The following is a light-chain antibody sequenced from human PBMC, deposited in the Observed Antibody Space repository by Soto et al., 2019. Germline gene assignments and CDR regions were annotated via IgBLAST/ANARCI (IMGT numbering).Light chain of an antibody. J-gene: IGKJ4*01. CDR1: QSVSTY. CDR3: QQRSNWPST. Sequence: EIVLTQSPATLSLSPGESATLSCRASQSVSTYLAWYQQKTGQAPRLLIYDASKRATGFPARFSGSGSGTDFTLTISSLEPEDFAVYYCQQRSNWPSTFGGGTRVEIK. CDR2: DAS. V-gene: IGKV3-11*01.